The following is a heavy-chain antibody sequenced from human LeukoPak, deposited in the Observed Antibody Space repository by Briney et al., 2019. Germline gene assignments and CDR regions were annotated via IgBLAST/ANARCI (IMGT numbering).Heavy chain of an antibody. D-gene: IGHD3-9*01. J-gene: IGHJ4*02. CDR2: IIPIFGTA. CDR1: GGTFSSYA. V-gene: IGHV1-69*05. Sequence: ASVKVSCKASGGTFSSYAISWVRQAPGQGLEWMGGIIPIFGTANYAQKFQGRVTITTDESTSTAYMELSSLRSEDTAVYYCARVYYDTLTGYTRHFDYWGQGILVTVSS. CDR3: ARVYYDTLTGYTRHFDY.